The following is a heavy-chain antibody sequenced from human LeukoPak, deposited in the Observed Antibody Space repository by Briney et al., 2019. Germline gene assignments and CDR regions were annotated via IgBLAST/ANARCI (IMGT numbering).Heavy chain of an antibody. CDR3: AKDQSDSGRSYY. V-gene: IGHV3-23*01. J-gene: IGHJ4*02. CDR1: GFTFSSYA. Sequence: GGSLRLSCAASGFTFSSYAMSWVRQAPGKGLEWVSGISGSGVSTYYADSVKGRFTISRDNSKNTLYLQMNSLRAEDTAVYYCAKDQSDSGRSYYWGQGTLVTVSS. D-gene: IGHD1-26*01. CDR2: ISGSGVST.